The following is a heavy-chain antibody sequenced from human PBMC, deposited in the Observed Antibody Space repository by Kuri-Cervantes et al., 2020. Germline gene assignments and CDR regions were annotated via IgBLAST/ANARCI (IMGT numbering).Heavy chain of an antibody. Sequence: GGSLRLSCAASGFTFSSYAMSWVRQAPGKGLEWVSAISGSAGSTYYADSVKGRFTISRDNSKNTLYLQMNSLRAEDTAVYYCARERIVATMELGYYYYYGMDVWGQGTTVTVSS. V-gene: IGHV3-23*01. CDR3: ARERIVATMELGYYYYYGMDV. CDR2: ISGSAGST. CDR1: GFTFSSYA. J-gene: IGHJ6*02. D-gene: IGHD5-12*01.